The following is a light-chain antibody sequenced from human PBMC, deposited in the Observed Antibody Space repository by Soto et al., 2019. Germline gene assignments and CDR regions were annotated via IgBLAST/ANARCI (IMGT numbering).Light chain of an antibody. CDR3: SSYTSSRSYV. CDR1: SSDVGAYNS. CDR2: DVS. Sequence: QSALTQPASVSGSPGQSITISCTGTSSDVGAYNSVSWYQQYPGKAPKLVIHDVSNRPSGVSNRFSGSKSGNTASLTISGLQAEDEADYYCSSYTSSRSYVFGSGTKVTVL. V-gene: IGLV2-14*01. J-gene: IGLJ1*01.